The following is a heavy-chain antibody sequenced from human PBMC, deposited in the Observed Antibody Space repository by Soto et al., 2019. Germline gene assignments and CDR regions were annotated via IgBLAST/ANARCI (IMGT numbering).Heavy chain of an antibody. J-gene: IGHJ4*02. CDR1: GYTFTSYA. D-gene: IGHD3-22*01. CDR3: ARPTMIVVVMTY. V-gene: IGHV1-3*05. CDR2: INAGNGNT. Sequence: QVQLVQSGAEEKKPGASVKVSCKASGYTFTSYAMHWVRQAPGQRLEWMGWINAGNGNTKYSQKFQGRVTITRDTSASTAYMELSSLRSEDTAVYYCARPTMIVVVMTYWGQGTLVTVSS.